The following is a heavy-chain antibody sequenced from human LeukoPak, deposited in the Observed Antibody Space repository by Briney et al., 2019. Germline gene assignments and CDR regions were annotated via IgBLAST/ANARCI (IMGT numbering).Heavy chain of an antibody. V-gene: IGHV4-34*01. Sequence: SETLSLTCAVYGGSFSGYYWSWIRQPPGKGLEWIGEINHSGSTNYNPSLKSRVTISVDTSKNQFSLKLSSVTAADTAVYYCARQSIVVVTAILNWFDPWGQGTLVTVSS. CDR1: GGSFSGYY. J-gene: IGHJ5*02. CDR2: INHSGST. CDR3: ARQSIVVVTAILNWFDP. D-gene: IGHD2-21*02.